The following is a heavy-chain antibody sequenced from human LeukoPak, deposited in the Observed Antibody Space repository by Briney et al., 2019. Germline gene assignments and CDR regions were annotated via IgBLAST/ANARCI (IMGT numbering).Heavy chain of an antibody. D-gene: IGHD3-3*01. V-gene: IGHV1-18*01. CDR1: GYTFTSYG. CDR2: ISAYNGNT. CDR3: ARGRGFWSGYYSPPSLYYFDY. J-gene: IGHJ4*02. Sequence: ASVKVSCKASGYTFTSYGISWVRQAPGQGLEWMGWISAYNGNTNYAQKLQGRVTMTTDTSTSTAYMELRSLRSDDTAVYYCARGRGFWSGYYSPPSLYYFDYWGQGILVTVSS.